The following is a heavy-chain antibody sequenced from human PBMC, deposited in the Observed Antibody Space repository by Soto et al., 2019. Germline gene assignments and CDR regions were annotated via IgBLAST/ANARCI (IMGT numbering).Heavy chain of an antibody. CDR2: ISVTPGIT. CDR1: GFTMSTYS. CDR3: SKWSGYGDL. J-gene: IGHJ4*02. Sequence: EMQLLESGGGLVQPGGSLRLSCAASGFTMSTYSVTWVRQAPGKGLEWVSGISVTPGITFYADSVKGRFTISRDSSNNAVYLQMNSLRAEDTARYFCSKWSGYGDLWGQGTLVTVSS. V-gene: IGHV3-23*01. D-gene: IGHD5-12*01.